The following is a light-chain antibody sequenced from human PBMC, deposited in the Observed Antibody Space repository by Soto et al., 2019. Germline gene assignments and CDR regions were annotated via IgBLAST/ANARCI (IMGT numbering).Light chain of an antibody. CDR3: QQSYSSPPT. J-gene: IGKJ1*01. V-gene: IGKV1-39*01. CDR2: AAS. CDR1: QSFLYSSNNKNY. Sequence: DIVMTQSPDSLAVSLGDRATLTCKSSQSFLYSSNNKNYLAWYQQKPGKAPKLLIFAASSLQSGVPSRFSGSRSGPDFTLTISSLQPEDFATYYCQQSYSSPPTFGQGTKVDIK.